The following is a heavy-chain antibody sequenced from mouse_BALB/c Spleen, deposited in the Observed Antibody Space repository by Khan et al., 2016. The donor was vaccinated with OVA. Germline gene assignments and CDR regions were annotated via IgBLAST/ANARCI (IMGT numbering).Heavy chain of an antibody. V-gene: IGHV14-3*02. Sequence: EVQLQQSGAELVKPGDSVKLSCTASGFNTKDTYMHWVKQRPEQGLEWIGRIDPANGNTKYAPKFQGKATITADTSSKNAYLQLSSLRSEDTAVYYCASRRNYYAMDNWGQGTSVTVSS. CDR3: ASRRNYYAMDN. CDR1: GFNTKDTY. CDR2: IDPANGNT. J-gene: IGHJ4*01.